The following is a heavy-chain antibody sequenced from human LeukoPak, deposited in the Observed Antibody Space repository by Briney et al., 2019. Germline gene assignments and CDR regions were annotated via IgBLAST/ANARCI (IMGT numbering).Heavy chain of an antibody. D-gene: IGHD3-10*01. CDR1: GGSTTSSNYY. CDR3: ARGITMVRGVENWFDP. J-gene: IGHJ5*02. Sequence: PSETLSLTCTVSGGSTTSSNYYWGWIRQPPGKGLEWIGEINHSGSTNYNPSLKSRVTISVDTSKNQFSLKLSSVTAADTAVYYCARGITMVRGVENWFDPWGQGTLVTVSS. CDR2: INHSGST. V-gene: IGHV4-39*07.